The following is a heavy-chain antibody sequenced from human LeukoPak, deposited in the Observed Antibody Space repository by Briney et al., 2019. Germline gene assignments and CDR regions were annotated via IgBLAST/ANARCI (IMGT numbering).Heavy chain of an antibody. CDR1: GFTFGDYA. V-gene: IGHV3-49*03. Sequence: PGRSLRLSCTASGFTFGDYAMSWFRQAPGKGLEWVGFIRSKAYGGTTEYAASVKGRFTISRDDSKSIANLQMNSLKTEDTAVYYCTRAVYGSGSYYLSYRYYFDYWGQGTLVTVSS. CDR3: TRAVYGSGSYYLSYRYYFDY. D-gene: IGHD3-10*01. CDR2: IRSKAYGGTT. J-gene: IGHJ4*02.